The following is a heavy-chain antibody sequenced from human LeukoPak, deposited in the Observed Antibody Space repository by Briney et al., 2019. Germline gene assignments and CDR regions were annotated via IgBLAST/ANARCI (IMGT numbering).Heavy chain of an antibody. CDR3: ASPAREYSSNYYMDV. J-gene: IGHJ6*03. V-gene: IGHV1-46*01. CDR2: INSSGGST. D-gene: IGHD6-6*01. CDR1: GYTFTSYY. Sequence: ASVKVSCKASGYTFTSYYMHWVRQAPGQGLEWMGIINSSGGSTSYAQKFQGRVTMTRDTSTSTVYMELSSLRSEDTAVYYCASPAREYSSNYYMDVWGKGTTVTVSS.